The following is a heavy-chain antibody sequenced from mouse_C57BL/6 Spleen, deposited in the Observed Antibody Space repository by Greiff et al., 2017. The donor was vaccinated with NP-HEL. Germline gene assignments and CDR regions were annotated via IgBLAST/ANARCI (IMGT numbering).Heavy chain of an antibody. Sequence: QVQLKESGAELAKPGASVKLSCKASGYTFTSYWMHWVKQRPGQGLEWIGYINPSSGYTKYNQKFKDKATLTADKSSSTAYMQLSSLTYEDSAVYYCARSNYGVYYAMDYWGQGTSVTVSS. CDR2: INPSSGYT. J-gene: IGHJ4*01. CDR3: ARSNYGVYYAMDY. D-gene: IGHD2-5*01. V-gene: IGHV1-7*01. CDR1: GYTFTSYW.